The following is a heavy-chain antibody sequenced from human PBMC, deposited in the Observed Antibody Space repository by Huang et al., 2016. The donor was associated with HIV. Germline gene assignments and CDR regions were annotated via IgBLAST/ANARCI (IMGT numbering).Heavy chain of an antibody. CDR2: SKQDESEK. Sequence: VESGGRLVQPGGSIRLSCVGSTFSFGAYWMSWVRQTPGKGLEGVANSKQDESEKYYVESVKGRFNISRDNAKKILFLQMDNVRVEDTATYYCATKTGAMDIWGQGTAVTVS. D-gene: IGHD1-7*01. CDR3: ATKTGAMDI. V-gene: IGHV3-7*01. CDR1: TFSFGAYW. J-gene: IGHJ6*02.